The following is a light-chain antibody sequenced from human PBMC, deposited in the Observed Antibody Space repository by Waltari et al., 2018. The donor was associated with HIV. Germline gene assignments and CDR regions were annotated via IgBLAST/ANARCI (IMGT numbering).Light chain of an antibody. CDR2: DVS. CDR1: SSDIGLYNF. CDR3: FSYAGNNFLL. V-gene: IGLV2-8*01. J-gene: IGLJ2*01. Sequence: QSALTQPPSASGSPGQSVTISCAGTSSDIGLYNFVSWYQHHPGKAPTLMISDVSRRPSGVPDRFSGSKSGNTASLTVSGLQADDEATYYCFSYAGNNFLLFGGGTKLTVL.